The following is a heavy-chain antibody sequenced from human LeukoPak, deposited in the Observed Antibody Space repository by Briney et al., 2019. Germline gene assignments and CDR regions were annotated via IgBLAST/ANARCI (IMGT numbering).Heavy chain of an antibody. J-gene: IGHJ5*02. CDR2: ISHDGMNA. Sequence: GGSLRLSCAASGLHFSGTAMSWVRQAPGKGLEWVSAISHDGMNAYYADSVKGRFTISGDNSKKTVSLEMSSLTAADTGVYYCAKDGAQYSSGPECDPRGQGALVTVS. V-gene: IGHV3-23*01. D-gene: IGHD6-19*01. CDR3: AKDGAQYSSGPECDP. CDR1: GLHFSGTA.